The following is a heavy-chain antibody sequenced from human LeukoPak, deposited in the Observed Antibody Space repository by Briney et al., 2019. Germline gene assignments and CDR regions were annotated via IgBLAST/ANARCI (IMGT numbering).Heavy chain of an antibody. D-gene: IGHD5-12*01. CDR1: GGTFSSYA. Sequence: ASVKVSCKASGGTFSSYAISWVLQAPGQGLEWMGGIIPISGTANYAQKFQGRVTITTDESTSTAYMELSSLRAEDTAVYYCARTSNSGYDLLLDYWGQGTMVTVSS. CDR2: IIPISGTA. V-gene: IGHV1-69*05. CDR3: ARTSNSGYDLLLDY. J-gene: IGHJ4*02.